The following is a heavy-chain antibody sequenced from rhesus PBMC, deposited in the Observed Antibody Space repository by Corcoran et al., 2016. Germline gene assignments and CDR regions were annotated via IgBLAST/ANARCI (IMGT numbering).Heavy chain of an antibody. Sequence: EVQLVQSGVEVKRPGESLKISCKTSGYSFTSYWISWVGQIPGKGLEWMGAFEPRDSDTRYSPSLQGQVTISANKSITTTYLQWRSLKASDSATYYCAKGRGRGADFDYWGQGVLVTVSS. CDR3: AKGRGRGADFDY. J-gene: IGHJ4*01. V-gene: IGHV5-2*01. CDR2: FEPRDSDT. D-gene: IGHD3-9*01. CDR1: GYSFTSYW.